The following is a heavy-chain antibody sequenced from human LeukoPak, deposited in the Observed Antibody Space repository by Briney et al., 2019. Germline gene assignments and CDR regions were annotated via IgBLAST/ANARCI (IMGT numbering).Heavy chain of an antibody. V-gene: IGHV3-21*01. J-gene: IGHJ4*02. CDR3: ARGPTNFDY. CDR2: ISSSSSYI. D-gene: IGHD4-11*01. CDR1: VFTFSSYS. Sequence: GGSLRLSCAPSVFTFSSYSMNLVRQAPGKGLEWVSSISSSSSYIYYADSVKGRFTISRDNAKNSLYLQMNSPRAEDTAVYYCARGPTNFDYWGQGTLVTVSS.